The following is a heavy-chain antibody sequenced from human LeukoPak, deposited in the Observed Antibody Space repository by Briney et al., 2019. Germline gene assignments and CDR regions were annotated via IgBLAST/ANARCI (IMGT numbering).Heavy chain of an antibody. J-gene: IGHJ6*03. CDR3: ARDRLLEDRDYSYYYYMDV. D-gene: IGHD1-1*01. V-gene: IGHV3-21*01. CDR1: GFTLSSFG. Sequence: GGSLRLSCVASGFTLSSFGMNWVRQAPGKGLEWVSFISSSSSYIYYADSVKGRFTISRDNAKNSLYLQMNSLRAEDTAVYHCARDRLLEDRDYSYYYYMDVWGKGTTVTVSS. CDR2: ISSSSSYI.